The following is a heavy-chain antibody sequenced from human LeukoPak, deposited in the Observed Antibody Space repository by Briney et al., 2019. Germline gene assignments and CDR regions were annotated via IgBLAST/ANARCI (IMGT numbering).Heavy chain of an antibody. J-gene: IGHJ4*02. D-gene: IGHD2-8*01. Sequence: GGSLRLSCAASGFTFSSYSMNWVRQAPGKGLEWVSSISSSSSYIYYADSVKGRFTISRDNAKNSLYLQMNSLRAEDTAVYYCARSRMVYATSPYYFDYWGQGTLVTVSS. CDR3: ARSRMVYATSPYYFDY. CDR2: ISSSSSYI. CDR1: GFTFSSYS. V-gene: IGHV3-21*01.